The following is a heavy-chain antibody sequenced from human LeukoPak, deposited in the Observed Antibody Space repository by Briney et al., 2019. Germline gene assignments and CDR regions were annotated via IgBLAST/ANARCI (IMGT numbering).Heavy chain of an antibody. Sequence: GGSLRLSCAASGFTFSSCWMSWVRQAPGKGLEWVANIKQDGSEKYYVDSVKGRFTISRDNAKNSLYLQMNSLRAEDTAVYYWARDRSGYYNYWGQGTLVTVSS. CDR2: IKQDGSEK. J-gene: IGHJ4*01. CDR1: GFTFSSCW. CDR3: ARDRSGYYNY. D-gene: IGHD3-22*01. V-gene: IGHV3-7*01.